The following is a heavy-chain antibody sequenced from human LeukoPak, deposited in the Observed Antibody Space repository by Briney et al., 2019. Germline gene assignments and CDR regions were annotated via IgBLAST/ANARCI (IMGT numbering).Heavy chain of an antibody. CDR3: AIKGADYYDTYGAFDI. D-gene: IGHD3-22*01. CDR2: ISGSGGST. CDR1: GFTFSSYA. Sequence: GGSLRLSCAASGFTFSSYAMSWVRQAPGKGLEWVSAISGSGGSTYYADSVKGRFTISRDNSKNTLYLQMNSLRAEDTAVYYCAIKGADYYDTYGAFDIGGQGTMVTVSS. V-gene: IGHV3-23*01. J-gene: IGHJ3*02.